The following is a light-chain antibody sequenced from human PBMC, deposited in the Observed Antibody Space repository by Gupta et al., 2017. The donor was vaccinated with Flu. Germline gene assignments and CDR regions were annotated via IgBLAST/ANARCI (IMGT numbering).Light chain of an antibody. CDR1: QSVRTY. CDR3: QQRSNWFT. V-gene: IGKV3-11*01. J-gene: IGKJ4*01. CDR2: DAS. Sequence: SPAPLSLSPGESATLSCRASQSVRTYLAWYQHKVGQAPRLLLYDASKRATCIPARFSGSGSGTDFTLTISSLEPGDSAVYYCQQRSNWFTFGGGTKVEIK.